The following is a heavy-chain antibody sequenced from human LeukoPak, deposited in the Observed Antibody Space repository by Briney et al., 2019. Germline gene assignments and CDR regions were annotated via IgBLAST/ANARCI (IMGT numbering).Heavy chain of an antibody. V-gene: IGHV4-30-4*08. CDR1: GYSISSGYY. Sequence: SETLSLTCAVSGYSISSGYYWGWIRQPPGKGLEWIGYIYYSGSTYYNPSLKSRVTISVDTSKNQFSLKLSSVTAADTAVYYCARVHSSSWYYFDYRGQGTLVTVSS. D-gene: IGHD6-13*01. CDR3: ARVHSSSWYYFDY. J-gene: IGHJ4*02. CDR2: IYYSGST.